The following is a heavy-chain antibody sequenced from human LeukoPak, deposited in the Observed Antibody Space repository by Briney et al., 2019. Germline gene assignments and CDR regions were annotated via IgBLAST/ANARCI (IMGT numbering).Heavy chain of an antibody. CDR3: ANVPSYSSGWHDDAFDI. J-gene: IGHJ3*02. CDR2: ISCSGGST. CDR1: GFTFSSYA. Sequence: GGSLRLSCAASGFTFSSYAMSGLPQAPGKGLEWVSAISCSGGSTYYADSVKGRFTISRDNSKNTLYLQMNSLRAEDTAVYYCANVPSYSSGWHDDAFDIWGQGTMVTVSS. V-gene: IGHV3-23*01. D-gene: IGHD6-19*01.